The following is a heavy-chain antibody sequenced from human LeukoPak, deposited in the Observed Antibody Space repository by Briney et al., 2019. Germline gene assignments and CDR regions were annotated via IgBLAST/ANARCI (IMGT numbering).Heavy chain of an antibody. D-gene: IGHD6-6*01. CDR2: ISDSGTT. CDR1: GGSIRGYY. J-gene: IGHJ4*02. Sequence: SETLSLTCSVSGGSIRGYYWSWIRQPPGKGLEWIGYISDSGTTNYNPSLKSRVTISVDTSKNQFSLKLSSVTAADTAVYYCARYSSSSLGAGGFDYWGQGILVTVSS. V-gene: IGHV4-59*08. CDR3: ARYSSSSLGAGGFDY.